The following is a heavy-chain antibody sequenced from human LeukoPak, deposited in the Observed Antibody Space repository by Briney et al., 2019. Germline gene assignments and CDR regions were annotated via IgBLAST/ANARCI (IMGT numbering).Heavy chain of an antibody. CDR2: IDAGNGNT. Sequence: ASVNVSCKASGYTFTSYAMHWVRQAPGQRLEWMGWIDAGNGNTKYSQKFQGRVTITRDTSASTAYMELSSLRSEDTAVYYCARGGYYDSRPFDYWGQGTPVTVSS. CDR1: GYTFTSYA. CDR3: ARGGYYDSRPFDY. J-gene: IGHJ4*02. V-gene: IGHV1-3*01. D-gene: IGHD3-22*01.